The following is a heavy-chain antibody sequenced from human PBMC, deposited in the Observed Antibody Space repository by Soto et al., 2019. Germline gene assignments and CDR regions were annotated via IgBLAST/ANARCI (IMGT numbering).Heavy chain of an antibody. V-gene: IGHV3-30*18. CDR2: ISYDGSNK. CDR3: AKDSTGEDYYGMDV. Sequence: QVQLVESGGGVVQPGRSLRLSCAASGFTFSSYGMHWVRQAPGKGLEWVAVISYDGSNKYYADSVKGRFTISRDNSKNTLYLQMNSLRAEETAVYYCAKDSTGEDYYGMDVWGQGTTVTVSS. J-gene: IGHJ6*02. CDR1: GFTFSSYG. D-gene: IGHD3-3*02.